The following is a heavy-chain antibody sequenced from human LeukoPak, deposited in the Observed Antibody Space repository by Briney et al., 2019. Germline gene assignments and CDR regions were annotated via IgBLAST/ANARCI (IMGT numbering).Heavy chain of an antibody. CDR2: INSDGSST. CDR1: GFSFSSYD. J-gene: IGHJ4*02. CDR3: ARGRNMVRGVNFDFDY. V-gene: IGHV3-74*01. D-gene: IGHD3-10*01. Sequence: GGSLRLSCSASGFSFSSYDMHWVRQAPGKGLVWVSRINSDGSSTTYADSVKGRFTISRDNAKKTLDLQMNSLRAEDRAVYYCARGRNMVRGVNFDFDYWGQGSLVTVSS.